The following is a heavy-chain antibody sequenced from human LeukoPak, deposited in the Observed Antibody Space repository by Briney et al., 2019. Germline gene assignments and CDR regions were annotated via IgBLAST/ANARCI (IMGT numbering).Heavy chain of an antibody. CDR3: ARHGQSTPFDP. V-gene: IGHV4-61*08. CDR1: GGSISSGDCY. J-gene: IGHJ5*02. Sequence: PSQTLSLTCTVSGGSISSGDCYWSWIRQPPGKGLEWIGYIYYSGSTNYNPSLKSRVTISVDTSKNQFSLKLSSVTAADTAVYYCARHGQSTPFDPWGQGTLVTVSS. D-gene: IGHD5/OR15-5a*01. CDR2: IYYSGST.